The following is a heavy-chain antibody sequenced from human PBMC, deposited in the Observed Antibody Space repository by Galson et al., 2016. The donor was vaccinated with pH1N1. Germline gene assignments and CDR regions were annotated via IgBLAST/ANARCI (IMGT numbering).Heavy chain of an antibody. D-gene: IGHD4-11*01. CDR1: GYTFSDYY. CDR2: INPHNGVT. J-gene: IGHJ4*02. Sequence: SVKVSCKASGYTFSDYYIHWARQAPGQGLEWMGRINPHNGVTDFAQKFQGRVTMTRDKSISTAYMELRSLTSDDTAIYYCAKEVGYSNSWDYWGQGTLVSVSS. V-gene: IGHV1-2*06. CDR3: AKEVGYSNSWDY.